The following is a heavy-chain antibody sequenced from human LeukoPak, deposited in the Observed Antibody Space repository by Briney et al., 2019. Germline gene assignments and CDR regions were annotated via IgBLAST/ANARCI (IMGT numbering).Heavy chain of an antibody. CDR2: IYYSGST. CDR3: AREKPRPGRERLSFDY. D-gene: IGHD3-3*01. J-gene: IGHJ4*02. V-gene: IGHV4-59*01. CDR1: GGSIRSDY. Sequence: SETLSLTCTVSGGSIRSDYWSWIRQPPGKGLEWIGYIYYSGSTSYNPSLKSRVTISVDTSKNQFSLKLSSVTAADTAVYYCAREKPRPGRERLSFDYWGQGTLVTVSS.